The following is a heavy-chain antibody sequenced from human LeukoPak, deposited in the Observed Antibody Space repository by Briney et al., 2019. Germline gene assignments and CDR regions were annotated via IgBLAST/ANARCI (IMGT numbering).Heavy chain of an antibody. CDR2: INPSGGST. J-gene: IGHJ6*02. V-gene: IGHV1-46*01. CDR3: ARDRCEFGVVTPYGMDV. D-gene: IGHD3-3*01. CDR1: GYTFTSYY. Sequence: ASVKASCKASGYTFTSYYMHWVRQAPGQGLEWMGIINPSGGSTSYAQKFQGRVTMTRDTSASTVYMELSSLRSEDTAVYYCARDRCEFGVVTPYGMDVWGQGTTVTVSS.